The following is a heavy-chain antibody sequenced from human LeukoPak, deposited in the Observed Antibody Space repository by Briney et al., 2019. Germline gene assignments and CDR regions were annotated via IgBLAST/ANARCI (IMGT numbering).Heavy chain of an antibody. CDR3: ARWGSSGWYLDY. CDR1: GFTFSSHS. V-gene: IGHV3-21*01. D-gene: IGHD6-19*01. Sequence: PGGSLRLSCAASGFTFSSHSMNWVRQAPGKGLEWVSSISSSSSYIYYADSVKGRFTISRDNAKNSLYLQMNSLRAEDTAVYYCARWGSSGWYLDYWGQGTLVTVSS. CDR2: ISSSSSYI. J-gene: IGHJ4*02.